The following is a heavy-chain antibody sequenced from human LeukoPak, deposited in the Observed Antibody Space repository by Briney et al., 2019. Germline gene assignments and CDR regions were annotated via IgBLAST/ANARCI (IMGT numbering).Heavy chain of an antibody. Sequence: SETLSLTCAVYGGSFSGYYWSWIRQPPGKGLEWIGFIYYSGSTNYNPSLKSRVTLSVDTSKNQFSLKLSSVTAADTAVYYCARHAYHYDSSFDNWGRGTLVTVSS. D-gene: IGHD3-22*01. CDR2: IYYSGST. V-gene: IGHV4-59*08. J-gene: IGHJ4*02. CDR3: ARHAYHYDSSFDN. CDR1: GGSFSGYY.